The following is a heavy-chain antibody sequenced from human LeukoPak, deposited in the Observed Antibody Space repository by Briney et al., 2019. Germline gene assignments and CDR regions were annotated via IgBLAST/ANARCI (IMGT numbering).Heavy chain of an antibody. CDR3: ARSQKYPSLITFGGVIVRFDP. V-gene: IGHV4-34*01. D-gene: IGHD3-16*02. CDR1: VGSFSGYY. Sequence: SETLSLTCAVYVGSFSGYYWSWIRQPPGKRLEWIGEINHSGSTNYNPSLKSRVTISVDTSKNQFSLKLSSVTAADTAVYYCARSQKYPSLITFGGVIVRFDPWGQGTLVTVSS. J-gene: IGHJ5*02. CDR2: INHSGST.